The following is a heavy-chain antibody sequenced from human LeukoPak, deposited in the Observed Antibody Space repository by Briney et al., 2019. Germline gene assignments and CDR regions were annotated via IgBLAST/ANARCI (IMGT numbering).Heavy chain of an antibody. V-gene: IGHV4-4*02. CDR1: GGPLPSTYW. CDR2: VHLDGRT. D-gene: IGHD6-25*01. CDR3: AREGGFYRPLDY. Sequence: SETLSLTCGVSGGPLPSTYWWSWVRQPPGQGLEWVGEVHLDGRTNYNPSLKSRLVMSADLPENHISLKLTSVTAADTAVYYCAREGGFYRPLDYSGQGTLVTVSS. J-gene: IGHJ4*02.